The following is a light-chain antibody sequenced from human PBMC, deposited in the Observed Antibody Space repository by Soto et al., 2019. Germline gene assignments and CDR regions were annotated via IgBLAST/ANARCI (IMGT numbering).Light chain of an antibody. CDR2: GAS. Sequence: DIEMTQSPSFLSASVGDSVTITCRASQSIARYLHWYQQKPGKAPKVLIYGASTLLSGVPSRFSGSGSGTDFTLTISSLQPEDIATYYCQQYDSVPLTFGGGTKVDIK. J-gene: IGKJ4*01. V-gene: IGKV1-39*01. CDR1: QSIARY. CDR3: QQYDSVPLT.